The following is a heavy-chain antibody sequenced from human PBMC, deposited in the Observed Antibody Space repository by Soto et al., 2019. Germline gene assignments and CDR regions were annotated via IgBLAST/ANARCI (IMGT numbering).Heavy chain of an antibody. CDR3: ARSRLGYNNYNFES. Sequence: PGGSLRLSCAASGFNASSAYMNWVRKAPGKGLEWVSVLYLTRVGSTTYCPDSVRGRFTVARDDFKNTLYLHMNSLKVEDTAMYFSARSRLGYNNYNFESWGQGALVTVSS. J-gene: IGHJ1*01. D-gene: IGHD4-4*01. CDR2: LYLTRVGSTT. V-gene: IGHV3-53*01. CDR1: GFNASSAY.